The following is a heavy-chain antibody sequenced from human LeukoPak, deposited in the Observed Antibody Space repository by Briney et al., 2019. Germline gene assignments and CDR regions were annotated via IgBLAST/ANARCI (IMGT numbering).Heavy chain of an antibody. D-gene: IGHD2-8*01. CDR2: VSDSVGRT. Sequence: PGGSLRLSCAAYGFTFSTYAMSWVRQAPGKGLEWVSAVSDSVGRTYYTDSMKGRFTISRDNSKNSLHLQINSRRAEDTAVYYCATGPTKDAFDLWGQGTKVTVSS. V-gene: IGHV3-23*01. CDR1: GFTFSTYA. CDR3: ATGPTKDAFDL. J-gene: IGHJ3*01.